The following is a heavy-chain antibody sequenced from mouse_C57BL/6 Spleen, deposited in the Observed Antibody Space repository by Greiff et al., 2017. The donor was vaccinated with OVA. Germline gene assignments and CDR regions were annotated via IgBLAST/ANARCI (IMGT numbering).Heavy chain of an antibody. J-gene: IGHJ4*01. CDR1: GFSFTSYG. CDR3: AKNSWCDGAMDY. V-gene: IGHV2-5*01. D-gene: IGHD1-1*02. Sequence: VKLVESGPGLVQPSQSLSITCTVSGFSFTSYGVHWVRQSPGKGLEWLGVIWRGGSTDYNAAFMSRLSITKDNSKSQVFFKMNSLQTDDTAIYYCAKNSWCDGAMDYWGQGTSVTVSS. CDR2: IWRGGST.